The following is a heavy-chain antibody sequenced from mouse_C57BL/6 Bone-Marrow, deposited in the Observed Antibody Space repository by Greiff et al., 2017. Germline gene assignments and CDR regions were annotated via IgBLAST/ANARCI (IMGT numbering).Heavy chain of an antibody. Sequence: VQLVESGAELARPGASVKLSCKASGYTFTSSGISWVKQRTGQGLEWIGEIYPRSGNTYYNEKFKGKATLTADKSSSTAYMELRSLTSEDSAVYFCAPYYSNYERERDYWGQGTSVTVSS. J-gene: IGHJ4*01. CDR2: IYPRSGNT. D-gene: IGHD2-5*01. V-gene: IGHV1-81*01. CDR1: GYTFTSSG. CDR3: APYYSNYERERDY.